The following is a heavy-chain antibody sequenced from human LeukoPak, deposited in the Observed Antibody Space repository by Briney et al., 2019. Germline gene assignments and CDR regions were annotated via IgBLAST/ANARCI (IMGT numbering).Heavy chain of an antibody. CDR2: IYYSGST. CDR1: GGSISSYY. J-gene: IGHJ4*02. CDR3: AREVDSGSYVDY. Sequence: SETLSLTCTVSGGSISSYYWSWIRQPPGKGLEWIGYIYYSGSTNYNPSLKSRVTVSVDTSKNQFSLKLSSVTAADTAVYYCAREVDSGSYVDYWGQGTLVTVSS. V-gene: IGHV4-59*01. D-gene: IGHD1-26*01.